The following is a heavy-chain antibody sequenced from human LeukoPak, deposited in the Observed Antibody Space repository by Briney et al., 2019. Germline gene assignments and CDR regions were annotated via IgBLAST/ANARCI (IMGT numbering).Heavy chain of an antibody. Sequence: GESLKISCKGSGYSFTSYWIGWVRQMPGKGLEWMGIIYPRDSDTRYSPSFQGQVTMSADKSISTAYLQWGSLKDSDSAMYYCARLVNGLDVWGQGTTVTVSS. CDR1: GYSFTSYW. CDR3: ARLVNGLDV. D-gene: IGHD1-26*01. CDR2: IYPRDSDT. J-gene: IGHJ6*02. V-gene: IGHV5-51*01.